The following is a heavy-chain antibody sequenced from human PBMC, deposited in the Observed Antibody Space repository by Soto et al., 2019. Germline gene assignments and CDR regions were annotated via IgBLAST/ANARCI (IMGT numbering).Heavy chain of an antibody. CDR1: GYTFTGYY. Sequence: ASVKVSCKASGYTFTGYYMHWVRQAPGQGLEWMGWINPNSGGTNYAQKFQGRVTMTRDTSISTAYMELSRLRSDDTAVYYCAAPRAAVPHTRYFDPWGQGTPVTVSS. CDR2: INPNSGGT. J-gene: IGHJ5*02. CDR3: AAPRAAVPHTRYFDP. D-gene: IGHD6-13*01. V-gene: IGHV1-2*02.